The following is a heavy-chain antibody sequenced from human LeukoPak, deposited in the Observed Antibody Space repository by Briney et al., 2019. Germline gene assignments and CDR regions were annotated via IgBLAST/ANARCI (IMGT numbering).Heavy chain of an antibody. V-gene: IGHV4-30-4*01. CDR2: IYYSGST. J-gene: IGHJ4*02. Sequence: SETLSLTCTVSGGSISSGDYYWSWIRQPPGKGLEWIGYIYYSGSTYYNPSLKSRVTISVDTSKNQFSLKLSSVTAADTAVYYCAREPYYDSSDLFLGGFDYWGQGTLVTVSS. D-gene: IGHD3-22*01. CDR1: GGSISSGDYY. CDR3: AREPYYDSSDLFLGGFDY.